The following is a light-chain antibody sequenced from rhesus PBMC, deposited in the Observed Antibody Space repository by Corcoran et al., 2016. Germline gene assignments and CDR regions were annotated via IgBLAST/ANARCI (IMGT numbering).Light chain of an antibody. J-gene: IGKJ3*01. CDR2: KAS. CDR3: LQYSSSRIFT. CDR1: QGISSW. V-gene: IGKV1-22*01. Sequence: DIQMTQSPSSLSASVGDKVTITCRASQGISSWLAWYQQKPGKAPMLLIYKASSLQSGVPSRFSGSGSGTDFTLPISSLQPEDFATYYCLQYSSSRIFTFGPGTKLDIK.